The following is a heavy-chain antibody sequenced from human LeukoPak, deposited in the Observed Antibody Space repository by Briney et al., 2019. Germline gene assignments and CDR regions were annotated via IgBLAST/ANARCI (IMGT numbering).Heavy chain of an antibody. Sequence: SETLSLTCTVSGGSISISSYYWVWVRQPPGEGLEWIGSITYSGNTYYNPSLKSRVTISVDTSNNQFSLQLYTVTAANPAVYFCARHGHNHFSDSWGPETLVTVSS. CDR3: ARHGHNHFSDS. V-gene: IGHV4-39*01. CDR2: ITYSGNT. CDR1: GGSISISSYY. J-gene: IGHJ4*02. D-gene: IGHD1-1*01.